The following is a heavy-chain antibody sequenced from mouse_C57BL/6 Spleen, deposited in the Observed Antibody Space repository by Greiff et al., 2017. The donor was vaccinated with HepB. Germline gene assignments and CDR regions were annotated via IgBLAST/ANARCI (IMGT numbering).Heavy chain of an antibody. Sequence: EVNLVESGGGLVKPGGSLKLSCAASGFTFSSYAMSWVRQTPEKRLEWVATISDGGSYTYYPDNVKGRFTISRDNAKNNLYLQMSHLKSEDTAMYYCATTMVTTNWFAYWGQGTLVTVSA. CDR2: ISDGGSYT. V-gene: IGHV5-4*03. CDR3: ATTMVTTNWFAY. CDR1: GFTFSSYA. D-gene: IGHD2-2*01. J-gene: IGHJ3*01.